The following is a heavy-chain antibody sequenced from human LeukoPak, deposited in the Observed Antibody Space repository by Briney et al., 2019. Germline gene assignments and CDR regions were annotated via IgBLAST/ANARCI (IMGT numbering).Heavy chain of an antibody. J-gene: IGHJ6*02. CDR3: ARDYYVSGSVPYLRGDYYHAMNV. D-gene: IGHD3-10*01. Sequence: GGSLRLFCAASGFTFSSYAMSWVRQAPGKGLEWVSGISGSGGYTYYGDSLKGRFTISRDNSKNTLYLQMSRLRGEDTAVYYCARDYYVSGSVPYLRGDYYHAMNVWGQGTTVTVSS. CDR2: ISGSGGYT. V-gene: IGHV3-23*01. CDR1: GFTFSSYA.